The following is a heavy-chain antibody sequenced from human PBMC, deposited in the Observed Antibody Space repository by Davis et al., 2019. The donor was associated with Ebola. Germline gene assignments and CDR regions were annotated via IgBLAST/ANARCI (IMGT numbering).Heavy chain of an antibody. Sequence: MPSETLSLTCTVSGGSISSSSYYWGWIRQPPGKGLEWIGEINHSGSTNYNPSLKSRVTISVDTSKNQFSLKLSSVTAADTAVYYCARVLRGYSYGYADYYYYGMDVWGQGTTVTVSS. CDR3: ARVLRGYSYGYADYYYYGMDV. D-gene: IGHD5-18*01. J-gene: IGHJ6*02. CDR2: INHSGST. V-gene: IGHV4-39*07. CDR1: GGSISSSSYY.